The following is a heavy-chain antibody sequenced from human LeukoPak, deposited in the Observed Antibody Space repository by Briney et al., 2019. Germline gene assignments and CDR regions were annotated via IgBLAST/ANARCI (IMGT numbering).Heavy chain of an antibody. J-gene: IGHJ4*02. Sequence: ASVKVTCKASGYTFTSNYIHWVRQAPGQGLEWMGMIYPRDGSTSYAQKFQGRVTVTRDTSTSTVHMELSGLRPEDTAVYYCARDQEGFDYWGQGTLVTVSS. CDR1: GYTFTSNY. CDR2: IYPRDGST. CDR3: ARDQEGFDY. V-gene: IGHV1-46*01.